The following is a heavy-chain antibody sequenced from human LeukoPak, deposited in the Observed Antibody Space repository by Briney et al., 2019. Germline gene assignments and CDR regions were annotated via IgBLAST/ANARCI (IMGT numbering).Heavy chain of an antibody. J-gene: IGHJ4*02. D-gene: IGHD2-8*02. CDR2: IRYVGINK. CDR3: AKVGYWYYFDY. Sequence: GGSLRLSCAASGFTFSTYGMHWVRQAPGKGLEWVSFIRYVGINKYYADSVKGRFTISRDNSKNTLYLQMNSLRAEDTAVYYCAKVGYWYYFDYWGQGTLVTVSS. CDR1: GFTFSTYG. V-gene: IGHV3-30*02.